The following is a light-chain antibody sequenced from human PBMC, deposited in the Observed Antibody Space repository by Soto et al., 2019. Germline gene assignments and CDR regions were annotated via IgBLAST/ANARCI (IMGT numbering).Light chain of an antibody. Sequence: DIQMTQSPSTLSASVGDRVTITCRASQTIDSWLAWYQQRPGKPPNLLIYKASTLASGVPSRFSGSGSGTEFTLTINSLQPDDFATYYCQHRVFGPGTRLEIK. J-gene: IGKJ5*01. V-gene: IGKV1-5*03. CDR1: QTIDSW. CDR3: QHRV. CDR2: KAS.